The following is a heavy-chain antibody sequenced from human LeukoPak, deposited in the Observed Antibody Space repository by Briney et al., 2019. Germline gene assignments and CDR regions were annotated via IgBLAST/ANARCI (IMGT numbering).Heavy chain of an antibody. CDR1: GGTFSSYA. CDR3: ARGIGGSSPFDY. CDR2: IIPIFGTA. Sequence: GASVKVSCKASGGTFSSYAIIWVRQAPGQGPEWMGGIIPIFGTANYAQKFQGRVTITTDESTSTAYMELSSLRSEDTAVYYCARGIGGSSPFDYWGQGTLVTVSS. D-gene: IGHD2-15*01. V-gene: IGHV1-69*05. J-gene: IGHJ4*02.